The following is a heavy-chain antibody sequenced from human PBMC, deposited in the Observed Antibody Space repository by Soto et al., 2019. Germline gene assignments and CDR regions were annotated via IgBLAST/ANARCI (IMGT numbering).Heavy chain of an antibody. CDR1: GGSISSYY. CDR2: IYYSGST. CDR3: ARRRYSSGWFFDY. D-gene: IGHD6-19*01. V-gene: IGHV4-59*08. J-gene: IGHJ4*02. Sequence: SETLSLTCTVSGGSISSYYWSWIRQPPGKGLEWIGYIYYSGSTNYNPSLKSRVTISVDTSKNQFSLKLSSVTAADTAVYYCARRRYSSGWFFDYWGQGTLVTVSS.